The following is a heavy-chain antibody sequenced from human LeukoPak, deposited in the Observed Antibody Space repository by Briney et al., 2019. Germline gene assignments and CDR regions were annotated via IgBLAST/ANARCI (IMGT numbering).Heavy chain of an antibody. V-gene: IGHV3-30-3*01. Sequence: PGGSLRLSCAASGFTFSSYAMSWVRQAPGKGLEWVAVISYDGSNKYYADSVKGRFTISRDNSKNTLYLQMNSLRAEDTAVYYCARDSIVGATWGQGTLVTVSS. D-gene: IGHD1-26*01. CDR1: GFTFSSYA. CDR3: ARDSIVGAT. J-gene: IGHJ4*02. CDR2: ISYDGSNK.